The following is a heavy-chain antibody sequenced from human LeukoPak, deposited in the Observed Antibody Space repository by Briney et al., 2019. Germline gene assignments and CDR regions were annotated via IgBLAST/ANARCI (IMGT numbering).Heavy chain of an antibody. CDR1: GGSISSYY. Sequence: PSETLSLTCTVAGGSISSYYWSWIRQPPGKGLEWIGYIYYSGSTNYNPSLKSRVTISVDTSKNQFSLKLSSVTAAYTAVYYCARVSGITICGVVQYYFYYWGQGTLVTVSS. D-gene: IGHD3-3*01. J-gene: IGHJ4*02. CDR3: ARVSGITICGVVQYYFYY. CDR2: IYYSGST. V-gene: IGHV4-59*01.